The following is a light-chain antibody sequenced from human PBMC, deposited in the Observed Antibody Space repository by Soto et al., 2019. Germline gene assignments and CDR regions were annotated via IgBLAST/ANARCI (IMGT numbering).Light chain of an antibody. V-gene: IGLV2-14*03. CDR3: NSYSSGSTPYV. CDR2: DVS. J-gene: IGLJ1*01. Sequence: QSVLTQPASVSGSPGQSITISCTGTISDVSGYNFVSWYQQYPGEAPKLMIYDVSNRPSGVSNRFSGSKSGNTASLTISGLQAEDEADYYCNSYSSGSTPYVFGTGTKVTVL. CDR1: ISDVSGYNF.